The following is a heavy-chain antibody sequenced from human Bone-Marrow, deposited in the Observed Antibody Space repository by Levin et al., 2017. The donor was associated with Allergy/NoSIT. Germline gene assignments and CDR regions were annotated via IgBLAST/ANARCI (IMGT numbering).Heavy chain of an antibody. CDR2: INHSGST. Sequence: SQTLSLTCAVYGGSFSGSYWSWIRQPPGKGLEWIGEINHSGSTNYNPSLKSRVTISVDTSKNQFSLKLSSVTAADTAVYYCARGRRGPGETNPGIAVAAKMNHNWFDPWGQGTLVTVSS. CDR3: ARGRRGPGETNPGIAVAAKMNHNWFDP. J-gene: IGHJ5*02. V-gene: IGHV4-34*01. CDR1: GGSFSGSY. D-gene: IGHD6-19*01.